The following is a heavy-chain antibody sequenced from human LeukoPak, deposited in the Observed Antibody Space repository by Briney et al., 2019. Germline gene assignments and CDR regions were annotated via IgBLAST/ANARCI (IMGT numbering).Heavy chain of an antibody. Sequence: GGSLRLSCTASGFTFGIYAMHWVRQAPGKGLEWVAVIWYDGSNKYYSDSVKGRFTISRDSSKNTLYLHMDSLRAEDTAVYYCVRGGPGSFYYDSSGFYTDYYYYGMDVWGHGTTVTVSS. CDR3: VRGGPGSFYYDSSGFYTDYYYYGMDV. CDR2: IWYDGSNK. D-gene: IGHD3-22*01. J-gene: IGHJ6*02. CDR1: GFTFGIYA. V-gene: IGHV3-33*01.